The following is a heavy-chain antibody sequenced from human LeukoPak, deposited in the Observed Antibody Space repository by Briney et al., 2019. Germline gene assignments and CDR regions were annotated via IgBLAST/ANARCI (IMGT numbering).Heavy chain of an antibody. D-gene: IGHD3-16*01. V-gene: IGHV4-31*02. CDR3: ARARVWGSSRSYYFDY. CDR2: IYYSGIS. Sequence: XXIYYSGISYYNPSLKSRVTISVDTSKNQFSLKLSSVSAADTAVYYCARARVWGSSRSYYFDYWGQGTLVTVSS. J-gene: IGHJ4*02.